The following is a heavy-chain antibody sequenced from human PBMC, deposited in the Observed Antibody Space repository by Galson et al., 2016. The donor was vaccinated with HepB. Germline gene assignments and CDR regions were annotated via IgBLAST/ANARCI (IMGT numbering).Heavy chain of an antibody. J-gene: IGHJ4*02. CDR1: GFTFSNYW. V-gene: IGHV3-74*01. CDR2: ITIDGSTT. Sequence: SLRLSCAASGFTFSNYWMHWVRQAPGKGLVWVSHITIDGSTTTYADSMKGRFTISRDNAKNSTYLQMNSLRAEDTAVYYCARKGGIYSPWGYWGQGTLVTVAS. D-gene: IGHD3-10*01. CDR3: ARKGGIYSPWGY.